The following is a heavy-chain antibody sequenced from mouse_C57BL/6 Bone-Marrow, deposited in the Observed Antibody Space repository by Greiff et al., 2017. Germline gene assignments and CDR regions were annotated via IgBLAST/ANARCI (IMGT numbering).Heavy chain of an antibody. Sequence: EVQRVESGPSLVRPSQTLSLTCTVTGFSITSDCYWIWIRQFPGNQLEYIGYTFYSGITYYNPSLESRTNITRYTSKNQFSLKLSSVTTEDTATYYCAGSEGYLYYAMDYWGQGTTVTVSS. CDR1: GFSITSDCY. V-gene: IGHV3-3*01. CDR3: AGSEGYLYYAMDY. D-gene: IGHD2-3*01. J-gene: IGHJ4*01. CDR2: TFYSGIT.